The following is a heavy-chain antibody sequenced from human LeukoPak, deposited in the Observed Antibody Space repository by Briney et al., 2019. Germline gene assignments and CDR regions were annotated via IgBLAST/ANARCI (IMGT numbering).Heavy chain of an antibody. Sequence: GGSLSLSCADSGFSFSSYTMNWVRQAPGKGLEWVSGISDSGGITYYADSVKGRFTISRDNSKNMLYLQMNSLRAEDTAVYYCAKAGHIGWDYFDYWGQGTLVTVSS. CDR3: AKAGHIGWDYFDY. J-gene: IGHJ4*02. V-gene: IGHV3-23*01. D-gene: IGHD3-16*01. CDR2: ISDSGGIT. CDR1: GFSFSSYT.